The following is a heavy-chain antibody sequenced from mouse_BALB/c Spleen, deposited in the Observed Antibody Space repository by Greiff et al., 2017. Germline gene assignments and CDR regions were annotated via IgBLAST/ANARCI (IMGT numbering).Heavy chain of an antibody. Sequence: VQLKESGPGLVKPSQSLSLTCTVTGYSITSDYAWDWIRQFPGNKLEWMGYISYSGSTSYNPSLKSRISITRDTSKNQFFLQLNSVTTEDTATYYCAFHYYDYYAMDYWGQGTSVTVSS. J-gene: IGHJ4*01. D-gene: IGHD1-2*01. CDR3: AFHYYDYYAMDY. CDR1: GYSITSDYA. CDR2: ISYSGST. V-gene: IGHV3-2*02.